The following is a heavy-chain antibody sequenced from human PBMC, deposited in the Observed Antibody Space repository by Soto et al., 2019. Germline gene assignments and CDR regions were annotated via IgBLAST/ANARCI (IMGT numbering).Heavy chain of an antibody. CDR2: INWEDDK. Sequence: SGPTLVNPTQTLTLTCTFSGFSLSTPGMSVNWLRQPPGKALEWLTLINWEDDKYYNATLKTRPSISMDTSKNQVVLTMANMDPVDTGTYYCARTFMYQYDSRGYYMDYWGQGALVTVSS. J-gene: IGHJ4*02. D-gene: IGHD3-22*01. CDR3: ARTFMYQYDSRGYYMDY. V-gene: IGHV2-70*01. CDR1: GFSLSTPGMS.